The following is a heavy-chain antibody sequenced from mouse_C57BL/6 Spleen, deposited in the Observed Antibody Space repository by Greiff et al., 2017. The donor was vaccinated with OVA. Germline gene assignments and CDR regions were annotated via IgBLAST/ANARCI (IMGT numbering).Heavy chain of an antibody. CDR2: ISSGGSYT. J-gene: IGHJ2*01. Sequence: EVKLVESGGDLVKPGGSLKLSCAASGFTFSSYGMSWVRQTPDKRLEWVATISSGGSYTYYPDSVKGRFTISRDNAKNTLYLQMSSLKSEDTAMYYCARLYDDVYFDYWGQGTTLTVSS. V-gene: IGHV5-6*01. CDR3: ARLYDDVYFDY. CDR1: GFTFSSYG. D-gene: IGHD2-12*01.